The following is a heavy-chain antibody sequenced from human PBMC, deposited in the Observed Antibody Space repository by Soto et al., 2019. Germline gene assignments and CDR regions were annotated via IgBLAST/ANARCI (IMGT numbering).Heavy chain of an antibody. Sequence: GGSLRLSCAASGFSFGSYALSWVRQAPGKGLEWVSTISGSDGKTFYADSVKGRFSISRDTSQNTLYLQMNSLRADDAAIYYCARWSYLDYWGQGTRVTVSS. D-gene: IGHD3-3*01. V-gene: IGHV3-23*01. CDR2: ISGSDGKT. J-gene: IGHJ4*02. CDR1: GFSFGSYA. CDR3: ARWSYLDY.